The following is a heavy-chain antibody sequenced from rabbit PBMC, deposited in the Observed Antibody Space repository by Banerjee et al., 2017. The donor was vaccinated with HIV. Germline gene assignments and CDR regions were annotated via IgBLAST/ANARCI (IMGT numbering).Heavy chain of an antibody. Sequence: QSLEESGGDLVKPGASLTLTCKTSGFTLINYWICWVRQAPGKGLEWIACIYTGDGNTHYASWATGRFTISKTSSTTVTLQMTSLTAADTATYLCARDLAGVTGWNFNLWGQGTLVTVS. J-gene: IGHJ4*01. CDR3: ARDLAGVTGWNFNL. CDR2: IYTGDGNT. CDR1: GFTLINYW. V-gene: IGHV1S40*01. D-gene: IGHD4-1*01.